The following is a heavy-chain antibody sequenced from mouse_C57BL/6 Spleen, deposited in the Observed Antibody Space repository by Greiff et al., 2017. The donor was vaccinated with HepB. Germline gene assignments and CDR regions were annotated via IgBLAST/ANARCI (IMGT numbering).Heavy chain of an antibody. CDR1: GYSFTGYY. CDR3: ARSAGQAY. D-gene: IGHD3-3*01. CDR2: INPSTGGT. Sequence: EVQLQQSGPELVKPGASVKISCKASGYSFTGYYMNWVKQSPEKSLEWIGEINPSTGGTTYNQKFKAKATLTVDKSSSTAYMQLKSLTSEDSAVYYCARSAGQAYWGQGTLGTVSA. V-gene: IGHV1-42*01. J-gene: IGHJ3*01.